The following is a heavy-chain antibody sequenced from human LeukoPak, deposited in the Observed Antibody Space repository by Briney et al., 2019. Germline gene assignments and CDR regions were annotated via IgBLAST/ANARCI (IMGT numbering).Heavy chain of an antibody. D-gene: IGHD3-9*01. CDR1: GFTFSSYW. CDR3: ARVPPTFEYYFHY. J-gene: IGHJ4*02. V-gene: IGHV3-7*01. Sequence: GGSLRLSCAASGFTFSSYWMSWVRQAPGKGLEWVANIKQDGNEKYYVDSVKGRFTISRDNAKNSLYLQMNSLRAEDTAVYFCARVPPTFEYYFHYWGQGTLVTVSS. CDR2: IKQDGNEK.